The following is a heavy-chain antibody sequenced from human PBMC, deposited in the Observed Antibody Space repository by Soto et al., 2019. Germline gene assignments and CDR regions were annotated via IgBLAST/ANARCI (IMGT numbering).Heavy chain of an antibody. CDR3: ARAGASSAIAYGMDV. Sequence: QVQLVQSGAEVKKPGSSVKVSCKASGGTFSSYPISWVRQAPGQGLEWMGGITLIFGTPNSAKKFQGRVTITADESTSTAYMELSSLRSEDTAVYYCARAGASSAIAYGMDVWGQGATVTVSS. V-gene: IGHV1-69*01. CDR2: ITLIFGTP. D-gene: IGHD6-25*01. J-gene: IGHJ6*02. CDR1: GGTFSSYP.